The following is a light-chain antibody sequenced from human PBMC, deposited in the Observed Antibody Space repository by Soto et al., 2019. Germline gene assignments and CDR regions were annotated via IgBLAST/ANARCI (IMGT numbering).Light chain of an antibody. V-gene: IGLV1-44*01. CDR2: NNN. J-gene: IGLJ1*01. Sequence: LTQPPSASGTPGQKVTISCSGSSSNIGPNAVNWYQQLPGTAPKLLLYNNNQRPSGVSDRFSGSKSGTSASLAISGLQSDDEADYHCAAWDDSLNGLVFGTGTKLTVL. CDR3: AAWDDSLNGLV. CDR1: SSNIGPNA.